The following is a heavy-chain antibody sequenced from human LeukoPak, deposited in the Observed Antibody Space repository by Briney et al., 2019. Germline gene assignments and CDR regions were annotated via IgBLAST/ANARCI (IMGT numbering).Heavy chain of an antibody. CDR3: AREVYSYPWYPHRGGFDF. CDR2: ISGSGGSI. D-gene: IGHD3-16*02. CDR1: GFAFTSYA. Sequence: GGPLRLSCAASGFAFTSYAMNWVRQAPGKGLEWVSVISGSGGSIYYTESVKGRFTISKDKAKNTVDLQMNSLRAEDTAVYYCAREVYSYPWYPHRGGFDFWGQGTMVTVSS. J-gene: IGHJ3*01. V-gene: IGHV3-23*01.